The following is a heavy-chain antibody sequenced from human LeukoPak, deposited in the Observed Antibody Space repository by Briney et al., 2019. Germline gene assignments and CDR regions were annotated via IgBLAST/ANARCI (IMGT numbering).Heavy chain of an antibody. CDR2: ISYDGSNK. V-gene: IGHV3-30*18. Sequence: GGSLRLSCAASGFTSSSYGMHWVRQAPGKGREWVAVISYDGSNKYYADSVKGRFTISRDNSKNTLYLQMNSLRAEDTAVYYCAKDLGHRLNYFDYWGQGTLVTVSS. CDR3: AKDLGHRLNYFDY. CDR1: GFTSSSYG. J-gene: IGHJ4*02.